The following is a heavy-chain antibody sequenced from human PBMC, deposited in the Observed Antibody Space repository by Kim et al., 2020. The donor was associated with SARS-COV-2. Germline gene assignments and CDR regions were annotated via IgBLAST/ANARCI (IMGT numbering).Heavy chain of an antibody. V-gene: IGHV3-23*01. J-gene: IGHJ4*02. Sequence: GGSLRLSCAASGFTFSSYAMSWVRQAPGKGLEWVSAISGSGGSTYYADSVKGRFTISRDNSKNTLYLQMNSLRAEDTAVYYCASSPLRMTTVTTWGDNWGQGTLVTVSS. D-gene: IGHD4-17*01. CDR2: ISGSGGST. CDR3: ASSPLRMTTVTTWGDN. CDR1: GFTFSSYA.